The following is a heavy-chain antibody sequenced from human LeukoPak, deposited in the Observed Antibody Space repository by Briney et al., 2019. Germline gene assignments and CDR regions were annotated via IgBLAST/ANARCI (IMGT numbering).Heavy chain of an antibody. CDR3: ARDLLSRSGIAAAEYNWFDP. CDR2: INPNSGGT. CDR1: GYTFTGYY. J-gene: IGHJ5*02. V-gene: IGHV1-2*06. D-gene: IGHD6-13*01. Sequence: EASVKVSCKASGYTFTGYYMHWVRQAPGQGLEWMGRINPNSGGTNYAQKFQGRVTMTRDTSISTAYMELSRLRSDDTAVYYCARDLLSRSGIAAAEYNWFDPWGQGTLVTVSS.